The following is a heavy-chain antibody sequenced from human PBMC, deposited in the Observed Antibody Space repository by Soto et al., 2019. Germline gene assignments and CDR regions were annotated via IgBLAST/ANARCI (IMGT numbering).Heavy chain of an antibody. Sequence: GGSLRLSCAASGFTFSSYGMHWVRQAPGKGLEWVAFIWHDGGNKFYAESVKGRFTISRDNSKNTLYLQMTSLSAEDTAMYYCARDGDVNTGFGKDYWGQGTLITVSS. CDR3: ARDGDVNTGFGKDY. CDR2: IWHDGGNK. J-gene: IGHJ4*02. V-gene: IGHV3-33*01. CDR1: GFTFSSYG. D-gene: IGHD3-16*01.